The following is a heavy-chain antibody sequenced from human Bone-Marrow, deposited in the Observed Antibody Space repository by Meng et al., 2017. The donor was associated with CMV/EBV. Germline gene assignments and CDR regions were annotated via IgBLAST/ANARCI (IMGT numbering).Heavy chain of an antibody. CDR3: ARDFRESYYDFWSGYYNYYYGMDV. D-gene: IGHD3-3*01. Sequence: GGSLRLSCAASGFTFSSYWMSWVRQAPGKGLEWVANIKQDGSEKYYVDSVKGRFTISRDNAKNSLYLQMNSLRAEDTAVYYCARDFRESYYDFWSGYYNYYYGMDVWGQGTTVTVYS. CDR2: IKQDGSEK. V-gene: IGHV3-7*01. CDR1: GFTFSSYW. J-gene: IGHJ6*02.